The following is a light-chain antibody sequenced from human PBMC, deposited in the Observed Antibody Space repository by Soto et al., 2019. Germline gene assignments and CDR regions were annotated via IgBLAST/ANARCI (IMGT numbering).Light chain of an antibody. Sequence: QTVVTQEPSLTVSPGGTVTLTCASSTGAVTSGNYPSWFQQKPGQGPRTLIYTTDDKHSWTPARFSGSLLGGKAALTLSGVQPEDEAEYYCLLYYGGAHLMFGGGTKLTVL. J-gene: IGLJ3*02. CDR2: TTD. V-gene: IGLV7-43*01. CDR1: TGAVTSGNY. CDR3: LLYYGGAHLM.